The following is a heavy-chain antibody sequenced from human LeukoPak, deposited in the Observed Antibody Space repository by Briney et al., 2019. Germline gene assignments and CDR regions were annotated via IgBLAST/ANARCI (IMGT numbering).Heavy chain of an antibody. CDR3: TKRVKYGGTWDHFAD. J-gene: IGHJ4*02. V-gene: IGHV3-23*01. Sequence: GGALRLSYAASRFTLDNYRMSWVRQAPGKGLEGVSTVNADGDNTYYADSMKGRFTISRDNSKSTLILQMKSLRVEDPALYYCTKRVKYGGTWDHFADWGQGTLVTVSS. CDR1: RFTLDNYR. CDR2: VNADGDNT. D-gene: IGHD1-26*01.